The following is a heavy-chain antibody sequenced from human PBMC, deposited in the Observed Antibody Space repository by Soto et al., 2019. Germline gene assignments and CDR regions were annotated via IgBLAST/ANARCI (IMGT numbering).Heavy chain of an antibody. Sequence: QVQLVQSGAEVKKPGASVKVSCKVSGYTLTELPMHWVRQAPGKGLEWMGRFDPEDGERVYAQKLQGRVTMTEDTSTDTAYMELSSLRSEDTAVYWCSTRAAVAGTDFNFWGQGTLVTVSS. J-gene: IGHJ4*02. CDR3: STRAAVAGTDFNF. CDR1: GYTLTELP. CDR2: FDPEDGER. V-gene: IGHV1-24*01. D-gene: IGHD6-19*01.